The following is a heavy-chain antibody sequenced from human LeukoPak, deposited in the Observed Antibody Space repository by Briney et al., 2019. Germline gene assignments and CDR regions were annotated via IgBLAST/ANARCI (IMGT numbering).Heavy chain of an antibody. V-gene: IGHV4-59*08. J-gene: IGHJ4*02. D-gene: IGHD6-19*01. CDR2: IFYSGST. Sequence: ASETLSLTCTVSGGSISNYYWSWIRQPPGKGLEWIGHIFYSGSTNYNPSLKSRLTISVDTSKNQFSLKLTSVTAADTAVYYCARHLYSSGWYGSDYWGQGTLVTVSS. CDR1: GGSISNYY. CDR3: ARHLYSSGWYGSDY.